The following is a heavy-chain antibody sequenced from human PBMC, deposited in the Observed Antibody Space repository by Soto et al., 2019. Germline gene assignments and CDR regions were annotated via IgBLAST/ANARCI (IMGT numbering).Heavy chain of an antibody. J-gene: IGHJ4*02. D-gene: IGHD2-2*01. CDR3: TTGAVVVPAVTPDY. Sequence: RGSLRLSCAASGFTFSNAWMSWVRQAPGKGLEWVGRIKSKTDGGTTDYAAPVKGRFTIPRDDSKNTLYLQMNSLKTEDTAVYYCTTGAVVVPAVTPDYWGQGTLVTVSS. CDR2: IKSKTDGGTT. CDR1: GFTFSNAW. V-gene: IGHV3-15*01.